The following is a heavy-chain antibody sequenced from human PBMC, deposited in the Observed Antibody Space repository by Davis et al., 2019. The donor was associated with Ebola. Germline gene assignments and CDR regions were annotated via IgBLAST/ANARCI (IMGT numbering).Heavy chain of an antibody. CDR2: ISGSGGST. CDR1: GFTFSSYA. CDR3: AKGGPIKLKLLWFGELIDY. Sequence: GESLKISCAASGFTFSSYAMSWVRQAPGKGLEWVSAISGSGGSTYYADSVKGRFTISRDNSKNTLYLQMNSLRAEDTAVYYCAKGGPIKLKLLWFGELIDYWGQGTLVTVSS. V-gene: IGHV3-23*01. J-gene: IGHJ4*02. D-gene: IGHD3-10*01.